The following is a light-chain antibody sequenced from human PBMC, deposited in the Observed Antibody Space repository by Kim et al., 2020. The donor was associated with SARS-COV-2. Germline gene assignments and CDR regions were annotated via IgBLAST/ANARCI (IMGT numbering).Light chain of an antibody. CDR3: YLRASNDIAV. J-gene: IGLJ2*01. Sequence: SSELTQDSAVSVASGQTVRITCQGDSLRSYYANWYQQKPGQAPIVVIYGKNNRHSGIPDSSSGSSSGNTASLTIPETPAGDVADYSCYLRASNDIAVFGG. V-gene: IGLV3-19*01. CDR2: GKN. CDR1: SLRSYY.